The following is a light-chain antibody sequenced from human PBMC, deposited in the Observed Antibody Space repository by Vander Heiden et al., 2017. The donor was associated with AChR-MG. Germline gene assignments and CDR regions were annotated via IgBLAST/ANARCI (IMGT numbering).Light chain of an antibody. J-gene: IGKJ3*01. CDR2: SAS. Sequence: IHLTQSPSSLSASVGDRVTITCRASQGISSHLAWYQQKPGKAPELLIYSASTLQSGVPSRFSGSGSGTDFTLTISSLQPEDFATYYCQQLNSYPRDFGHGTKVDIK. CDR3: QQLNSYPRD. CDR1: QGISSH. V-gene: IGKV1-9*01.